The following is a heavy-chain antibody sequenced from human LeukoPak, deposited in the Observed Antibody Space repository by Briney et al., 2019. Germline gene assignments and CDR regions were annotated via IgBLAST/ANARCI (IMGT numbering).Heavy chain of an antibody. D-gene: IGHD6-13*01. CDR3: AREPTAADAFDI. CDR2: ISYDGSDK. V-gene: IGHV3-30*03. CDR1: RFTFSSYV. J-gene: IGHJ3*02. Sequence: GGSLRLSCAASRFTFSSYVMHWVRQAPGKGLEWVAVISYDGSDKYYADSVKGRFTISRDNSKNTLYLQMNSLRAEDTAVYYCAREPTAADAFDIWGQGTMVTVSS.